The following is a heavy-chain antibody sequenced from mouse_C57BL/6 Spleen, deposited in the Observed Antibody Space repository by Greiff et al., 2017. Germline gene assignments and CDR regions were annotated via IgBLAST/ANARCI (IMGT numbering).Heavy chain of an antibody. CDR3: ARSGYDYKFDY. CDR2: IDPSDSET. CDR1: GYTFTSYW. J-gene: IGHJ2*01. V-gene: IGHV1-52*01. D-gene: IGHD2-4*01. Sequence: VQLQQPGAELVRPGSSVKLSCKASGYTFTSYWMHWVKQRPIQGLEWIGNIDPSDSETHYNQKFKDKATLTVDKSSSTAYMQLSSLTSEDSAVYYCARSGYDYKFDYWGQGTTHTVSS.